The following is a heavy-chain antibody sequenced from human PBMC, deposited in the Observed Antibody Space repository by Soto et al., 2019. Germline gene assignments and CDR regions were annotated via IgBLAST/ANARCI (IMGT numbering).Heavy chain of an antibody. CDR3: SRQRTTVVTQAYVKH. Sequence: TLALSYTASDGSNTSGYYSSSWIRQPPGQGLEWIGYVFRSGSTYYNPSFKSRDTIYIDTSKNQFSLKLSSVAATDTAVYYSSRQRTTVVTQAYVKHWGQAAQVTDSS. V-gene: IGHV4-30-2*03. J-gene: IGHJ1*01. CDR2: VFRSGST. CDR1: DGSNTSGYYS. D-gene: IGHD2-21*02.